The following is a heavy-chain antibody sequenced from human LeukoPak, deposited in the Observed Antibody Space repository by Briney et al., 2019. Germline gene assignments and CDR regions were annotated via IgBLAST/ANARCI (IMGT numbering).Heavy chain of an antibody. D-gene: IGHD2-15*01. Sequence: ASVKVSCKASGYTFTHYALNWVRQAPGQGLEWMGWITTNGGTPTYAQGFTGRFVFSLDTSVSTAYLQISSLEAEDTAVYYCARGVGYCSGGSCLFDPWGQGTLVTVSS. J-gene: IGHJ5*02. CDR2: ITTNGGTP. CDR1: GYTFTHYA. V-gene: IGHV7-4-1*02. CDR3: ARGVGYCSGGSCLFDP.